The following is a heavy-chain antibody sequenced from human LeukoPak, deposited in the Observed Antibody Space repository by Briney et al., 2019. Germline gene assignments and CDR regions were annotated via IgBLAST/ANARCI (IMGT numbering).Heavy chain of an antibody. CDR2: ITTSSSHI. CDR1: GFTFSNYD. D-gene: IGHD3-22*01. CDR3: ARGGFTLIREDAFDI. Sequence: GRSLRLSCAASGFTFSNYDMNWVRQAPGKGLEWVSSITTSSSHIYHAVSMRGRFTISRDNAKNSLYLQMNSLRAEDTAVYYCARGGFTLIREDAFDIWGQGTMVTVSS. V-gene: IGHV3-21*01. J-gene: IGHJ3*02.